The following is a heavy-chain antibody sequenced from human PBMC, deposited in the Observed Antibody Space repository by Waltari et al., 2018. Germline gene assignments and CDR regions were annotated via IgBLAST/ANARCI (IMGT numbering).Heavy chain of an antibody. J-gene: IGHJ4*02. D-gene: IGHD5-12*01. CDR3: ARDRGASGYDFDY. V-gene: IGHV3-53*01. CDR1: GFNVFSNY. Sequence: EVQLVESGGGLIQPGGSLRLPCAASGFNVFSNYMSWVRQAPGKGLEWVSVIYSGGGTTSYADSVKGRFTISRDDSRNIVYLQMNSLRADDTAVYYCARDRGASGYDFDYWGQGVLVTVSS. CDR2: IYSGGGTT.